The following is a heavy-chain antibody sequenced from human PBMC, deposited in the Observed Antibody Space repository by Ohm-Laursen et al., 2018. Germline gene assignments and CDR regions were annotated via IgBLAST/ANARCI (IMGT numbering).Heavy chain of an antibody. V-gene: IGHV3-23*01. CDR2: VSGTGDNT. CDR1: GFTFSDPY. D-gene: IGHD1-26*01. CDR3: AKRLWDIRSEPFDF. J-gene: IGHJ4*02. Sequence: GSLRLSCAASGFTFSDPYMDWVRQAPGKGLEWVSAVSGTGDNTYYADSVKGRFTISRDNSKNTLYLQMNSLRVEDTALYYCAKRLWDIRSEPFDFWGQGTRVTVSS.